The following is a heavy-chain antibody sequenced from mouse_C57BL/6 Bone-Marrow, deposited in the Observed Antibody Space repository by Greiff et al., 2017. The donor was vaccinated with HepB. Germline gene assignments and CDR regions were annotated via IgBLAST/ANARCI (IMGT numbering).Heavy chain of an antibody. V-gene: IGHV1-50*01. D-gene: IGHD2-5*01. J-gene: IGHJ3*01. CDR2: IDPSDSYT. Sequence: VQLQQPGAELVKPGASVKLSCKASGYTFTSYWMQWVKQRPGQGLEWIGEIDPSDSYTNYNQKFKGKATLTVDTSSSTAYMQLSSLTSEDSAVYYCASSNYSFAYWGQGTLVTVSA. CDR1: GYTFTSYW. CDR3: ASSNYSFAY.